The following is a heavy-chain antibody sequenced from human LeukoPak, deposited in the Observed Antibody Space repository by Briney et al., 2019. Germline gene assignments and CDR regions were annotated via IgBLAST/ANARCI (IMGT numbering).Heavy chain of an antibody. V-gene: IGHV4-34*01. J-gene: IGHJ6*02. CDR1: GGSFSGYY. CDR3: ARMAAAGYYYYYYGVDV. Sequence: SETLSLTCAVYGGSFSGYYWSWIRQPPGKGLEWIGEINHSGSTNYNPSLKSRVTISVDTSKNQFSLELSSVTAADTAVYYCARMAAAGYYYYYYGVDVWGQGTTVTVSS. D-gene: IGHD6-13*01. CDR2: INHSGST.